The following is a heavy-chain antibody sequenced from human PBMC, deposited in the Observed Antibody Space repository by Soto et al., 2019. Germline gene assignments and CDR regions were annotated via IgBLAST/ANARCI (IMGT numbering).Heavy chain of an antibody. D-gene: IGHD2-8*01. CDR3: ARGLDIVLMVYAEYYFDY. Sequence: QVQLQQWGAGLLKPSETLSLTCAVYGGSFSGYYWSWIRQPPGKGLEWIGEINHSGSTNYNPSLKSRVTISVHTSKNQFSLKLSSVTAADTAVYYCARGLDIVLMVYAEYYFDYWGQATLVTVSS. J-gene: IGHJ4*02. V-gene: IGHV4-34*01. CDR2: INHSGST. CDR1: GGSFSGYY.